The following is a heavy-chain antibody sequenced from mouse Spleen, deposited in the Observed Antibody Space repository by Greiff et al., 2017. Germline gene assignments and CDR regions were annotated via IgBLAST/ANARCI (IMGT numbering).Heavy chain of an antibody. CDR3: ARRVYGNYYFDY. V-gene: IGHV1-69*02. CDR1: GYTFTSYW. J-gene: IGHJ2*01. CDR2: IDPSASYT. D-gene: IGHD2-10*02. Sequence: QVQLQQPGAELVKPGASVKLSCKASGYTFTSYWMHWVKQRPGQGLEWIGEIDPSASYTNYNQKFKGKATLTVDKSSSTAYMQLSSLTSEDSAVYYCARRVYGNYYFDYWGQGTTLTVSS.